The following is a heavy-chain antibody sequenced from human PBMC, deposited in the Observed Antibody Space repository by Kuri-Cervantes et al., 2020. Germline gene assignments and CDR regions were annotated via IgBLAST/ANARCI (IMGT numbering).Heavy chain of an antibody. CDR3: ARGPYDFWSGYSYYYYYGMDV. CDR1: GYTFTSYD. CDR2: MNPNSGNT. J-gene: IGHJ6*02. D-gene: IGHD3-3*01. Sequence: VSVKVSCKASGYTFTSYDINWVRQATGQGLEWMGWMNPNSGNTGYAQKFQGRVTMTRNTSISTAYMELSSLRSEDTAVYYCARGPYDFWSGYSYYYYYGMDVWGQGTTVTVSS. V-gene: IGHV1-8*01.